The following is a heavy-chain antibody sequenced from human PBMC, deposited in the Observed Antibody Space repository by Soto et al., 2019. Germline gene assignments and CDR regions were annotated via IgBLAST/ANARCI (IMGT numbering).Heavy chain of an antibody. J-gene: IGHJ6*02. CDR1: GYTFTGYY. Sequence: ASVKVSCKASGYTFTGYYMHWVRQAPGQGLEWMGWINPNSGGTNYAQKFQGRVTMTRDTSISTAYMELSRLRSDDTAVYYCARDLALTTVSRYYYYGLDVWGQGTTVTVS. D-gene: IGHD4-17*01. CDR2: INPNSGGT. CDR3: ARDLALTTVSRYYYYGLDV. V-gene: IGHV1-2*02.